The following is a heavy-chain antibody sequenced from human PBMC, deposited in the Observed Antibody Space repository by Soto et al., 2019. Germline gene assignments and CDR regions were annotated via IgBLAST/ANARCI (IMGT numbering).Heavy chain of an antibody. V-gene: IGHV3-74*01. J-gene: IGHJ4*02. D-gene: IGHD6-25*01. CDR1: GFSFSNYW. CDR2: INADGTST. Sequence: PGGSLRLSCAASGFSFSNYWMHWVGQASGKGLEWVSRINADGTSTSYSDSVKGRFTISSDNAKNTLYLHVNSLRAEDTAVYYCVKVSARGVAEPRFYFVSWGQGALVTVSS. CDR3: VKVSARGVAEPRFYFVS.